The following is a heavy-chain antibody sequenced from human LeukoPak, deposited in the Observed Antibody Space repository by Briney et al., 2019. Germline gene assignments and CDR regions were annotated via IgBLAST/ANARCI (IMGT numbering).Heavy chain of an antibody. J-gene: IGHJ4*02. CDR1: GFTFSSYA. CDR3: ARDVRDPEIDY. V-gene: IGHV3-48*04. Sequence: GGSLRLSCAASGFTFSSYAMHWVRQAPGKGLEWVSYISSGSSTIYYGDSVKGRFTVSRDNAKNSLYLQMNSLRAEDTAVYYCARDVRDPEIDYWGQGTLVTVSS. CDR2: ISSGSSTI. D-gene: IGHD2-8*01.